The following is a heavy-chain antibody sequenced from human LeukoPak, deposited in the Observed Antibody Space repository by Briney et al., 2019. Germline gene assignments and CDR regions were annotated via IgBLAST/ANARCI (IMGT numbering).Heavy chain of an antibody. CDR2: ISGSGVTR. CDR3: ASTPGYSRG. V-gene: IGHV3-11*04. CDR1: GFTFSDYY. Sequence: PGGSLRLSCAASGFTFSDYYMSWIRQAPGKGLEWVSSISGSGVTRCYADSVKGRFTISREKAKNPLYQQMNGLRAEDTAVYYCASTPGYSRGWGQGTLVTVSS. D-gene: IGHD6-13*01. J-gene: IGHJ4*02.